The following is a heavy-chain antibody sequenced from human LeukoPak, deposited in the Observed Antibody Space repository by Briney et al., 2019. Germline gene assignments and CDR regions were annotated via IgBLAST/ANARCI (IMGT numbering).Heavy chain of an antibody. Sequence: GGSPRLSCAASGFTVSSNYMSWVRQAPGKGLEWVSSISSSSSYIYYADSVKGRFTISRDNAKNSLYLQMNSLRAEDTAVYYCARLIIAARRGEDYWGQGTLVTVSS. J-gene: IGHJ4*02. V-gene: IGHV3-21*01. CDR3: ARLIIAARRGEDY. CDR2: ISSSSSYI. CDR1: GFTVSSNY. D-gene: IGHD6-6*01.